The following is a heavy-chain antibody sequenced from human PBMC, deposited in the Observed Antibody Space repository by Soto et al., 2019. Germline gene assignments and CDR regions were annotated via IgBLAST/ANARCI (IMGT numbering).Heavy chain of an antibody. D-gene: IGHD3-10*02. J-gene: IGHJ4*02. CDR1: GFTFSTYS. Sequence: PGGSLRLSCAASGFTFSTYSMNWVLQAPGKGLEWVSFISSTGETTYYADSVKGRRTISRDNAKNSLFLQMSSLTAEDTAVYYCARDVRLPDYWGQGTLVTVSS. CDR2: ISSTGETT. V-gene: IGHV3-48*01. CDR3: ARDVRLPDY.